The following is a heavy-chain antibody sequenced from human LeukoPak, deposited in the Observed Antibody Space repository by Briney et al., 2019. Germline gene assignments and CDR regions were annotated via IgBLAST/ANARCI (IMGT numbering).Heavy chain of an antibody. Sequence: GGSLRLSCAASGFTFSTYNMNWVRQAPGKGLEWVSSISSSSSYIYYADSVKGRFTISRDNAKNSLYLQMNSLRAEDTAVYYCARDIPPGIAVAGQFDYWGQGTLVTVSS. CDR1: GFTFSTYN. CDR2: ISSSSSYI. V-gene: IGHV3-21*01. J-gene: IGHJ4*02. CDR3: ARDIPPGIAVAGQFDY. D-gene: IGHD6-19*01.